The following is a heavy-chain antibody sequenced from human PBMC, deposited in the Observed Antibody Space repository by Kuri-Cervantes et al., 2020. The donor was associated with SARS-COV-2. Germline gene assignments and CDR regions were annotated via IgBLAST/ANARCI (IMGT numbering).Heavy chain of an antibody. V-gene: IGHV3-64D*08. D-gene: IGHD5-18*01. CDR1: GFTFSSYA. J-gene: IGHJ6*02. CDR2: ISSNGGST. Sequence: GESLKISCSASGFTFSSYAMHWVRQAPGKGLEYVPAISSNGGSTYYADSVKGRFTISRDNSKNTLYLQMSSLRAEDTAVYYCVKDGAAMVTGPVGYYGMDVWGQGSTVTVSS. CDR3: VKDGAAMVTGPVGYYGMDV.